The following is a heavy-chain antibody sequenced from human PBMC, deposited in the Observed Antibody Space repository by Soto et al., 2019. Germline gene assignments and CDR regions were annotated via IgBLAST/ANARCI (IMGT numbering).Heavy chain of an antibody. CDR2: IYYSGST. CDR3: ARARKIVVVPADGFDP. D-gene: IGHD2-2*01. V-gene: IGHV4-30-4*01. Sequence: SETLSLTCTVSGGSISSGGYYWSWIRQPPGKGLEWIGYIYYSGSTYYNPSLKSRVTISVDTSKNQFSLKLSSVTAADTAVYYCARARKIVVVPADGFDPWGQGTLVTVSS. J-gene: IGHJ5*02. CDR1: GGSISSGGYY.